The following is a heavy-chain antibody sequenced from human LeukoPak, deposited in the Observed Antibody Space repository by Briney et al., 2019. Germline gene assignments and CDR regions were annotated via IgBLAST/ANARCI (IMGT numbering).Heavy chain of an antibody. V-gene: IGHV3-23*01. CDR2: ISGSGGST. D-gene: IGHD2-2*01. CDR3: AKARGVNIVVVPSPFDY. J-gene: IGHJ4*02. Sequence: GGALRLSCAASGFTFSSYAMSWVRQAPGKGLEGGSAISGSGGSTYYADSVKGRFTISRDNSKNTLYLQMNSLRAEDTAVYYCAKARGVNIVVVPSPFDYWGQGTLVTVFS. CDR1: GFTFSSYA.